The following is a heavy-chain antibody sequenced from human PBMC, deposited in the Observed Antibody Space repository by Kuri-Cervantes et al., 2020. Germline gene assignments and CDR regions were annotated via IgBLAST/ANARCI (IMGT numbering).Heavy chain of an antibody. CDR1: GFTYSSYG. CDR2: ISYDGSNK. D-gene: IGHD6-19*01. Sequence: GESLKISCAASGFTYSSYGMHWVRQAPGKGLEWVAVISYDGSNKHYADSVKGRFTISRDNSKNTLYLQMNSLRAEDTAVYYCAKDYLSEQWLVLGGYGMDVWGQGTTVTVSS. V-gene: IGHV3-30*18. CDR3: AKDYLSEQWLVLGGYGMDV. J-gene: IGHJ6*02.